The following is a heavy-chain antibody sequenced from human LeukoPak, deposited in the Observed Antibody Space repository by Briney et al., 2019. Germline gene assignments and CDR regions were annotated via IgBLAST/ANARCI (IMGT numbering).Heavy chain of an antibody. CDR1: SDSISGYY. CDR3: ARHKPTGSYPLEL. Sequence: PSETLSLTCTVSSDSISGYYWSWLRQPPGKGLEWIGHIYYTGSTNYNPSLRSRLTISLDTSTSQFSLRLSSVTAADTAVYYCARHKPTGSYPLELWGQGTLVTVSS. V-gene: IGHV4-59*08. CDR2: IYYTGST. J-gene: IGHJ4*02. D-gene: IGHD3-10*01.